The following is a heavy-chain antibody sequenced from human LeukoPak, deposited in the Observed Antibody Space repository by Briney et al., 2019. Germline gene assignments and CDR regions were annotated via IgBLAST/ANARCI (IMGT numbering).Heavy chain of an antibody. CDR2: IIPILGIA. D-gene: IGHD6-13*01. Sequence: SVKVSCKASGGTFSSYAISWVRQAPGQGLEWMGRIIPILGIANYAQKFQGRVTITADKSTSTAYMELSSLRSEDTAVYYCARDRLIAAAGRPQGSYFDYWGQGTLVTVSS. CDR1: GGTFSSYA. J-gene: IGHJ4*02. CDR3: ARDRLIAAAGRPQGSYFDY. V-gene: IGHV1-69*04.